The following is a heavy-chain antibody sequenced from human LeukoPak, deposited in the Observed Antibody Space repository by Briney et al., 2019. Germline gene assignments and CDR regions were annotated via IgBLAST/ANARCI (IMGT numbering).Heavy chain of an antibody. D-gene: IGHD6-19*01. CDR2: INHSGST. V-gene: IGHV4-34*01. CDR1: GGSFSGYY. CDR3: ARDGEMVVAGKYYYYYYYMDV. Sequence: PSETLSLTCAVYGGSFSGYYWSWIRQPPGKGLEWIGEINHSGSTNYNPSLKSRVTISVDTSKNQFSLKLSSVTAADTAVYYCARDGEMVVAGKYYYYYYYMDVWGKGTTVTVSS. J-gene: IGHJ6*03.